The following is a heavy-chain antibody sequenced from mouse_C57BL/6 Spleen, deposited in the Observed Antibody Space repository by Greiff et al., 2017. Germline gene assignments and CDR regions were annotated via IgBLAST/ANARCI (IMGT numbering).Heavy chain of an antibody. D-gene: IGHD2-5*01. CDR3: ARRDSKCAMDY. J-gene: IGHJ4*01. CDR2: ISNLAYSI. V-gene: IGHV5-15*01. CDR1: GFTFSDYG. Sequence: EVQLVESGGGLVQPGGSLKLSCAASGFTFSDYGMAWVRQAPRKGPEWVAFISNLAYSIYYADTVTGRFTISRENAKNTLYLEMSSLRSEDTAMYYCARRDSKCAMDYWGQGTSVTVSS.